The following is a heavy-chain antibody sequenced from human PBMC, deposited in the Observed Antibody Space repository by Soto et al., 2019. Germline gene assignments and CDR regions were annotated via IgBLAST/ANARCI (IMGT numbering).Heavy chain of an antibody. Sequence: QVQLQESGPGLVKPSETLSLTCAVSGGSITNYYRTWIRQPPGMGLEWIGYLYYIGSSNYNPSLKSRVTISVDTSKNQFSLKLSSVTAADTAVYYCARGDWNDYYYYGLDVWGQGTTVTVSS. V-gene: IGHV4-59*01. CDR1: GGSITNYY. D-gene: IGHD1-1*01. CDR2: LYYIGSS. CDR3: ARGDWNDYYYYGLDV. J-gene: IGHJ6*02.